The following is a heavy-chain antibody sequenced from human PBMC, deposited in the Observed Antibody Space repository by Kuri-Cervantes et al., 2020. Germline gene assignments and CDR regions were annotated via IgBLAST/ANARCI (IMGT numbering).Heavy chain of an antibody. V-gene: IGHV3-33*01. D-gene: IGHD3-10*01. CDR1: GFTFSSYG. Sequence: RGSLRLSCAASGFTFSSYGMHWVRQAPGKGLEWVADFWSDGTNKYYADSVKGRFTISRDNSKRTLYLQMDRLTVEDTAVYYCASRGSFDYWGQGTLVTVSS. CDR2: FWSDGTNK. CDR3: ASRGSFDY. J-gene: IGHJ4*02.